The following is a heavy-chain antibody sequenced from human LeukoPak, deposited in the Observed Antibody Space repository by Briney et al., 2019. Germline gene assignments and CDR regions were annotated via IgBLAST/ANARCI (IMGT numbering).Heavy chain of an antibody. CDR1: GGPINSYY. Sequence: PSETLSLTCTVSGGPINSYYWSWIRQPPGKGLEWIEYIYYSGSTNYNPSLKSRVTISLDTSKDQFSLKLSSVTAADTAVYYCARDRAYCSTTICYPRAWFDPWGQGFLVTVSS. CDR2: IYYSGST. CDR3: ARDRAYCSTTICYPRAWFDP. D-gene: IGHD2-2*01. V-gene: IGHV4-59*08. J-gene: IGHJ5*02.